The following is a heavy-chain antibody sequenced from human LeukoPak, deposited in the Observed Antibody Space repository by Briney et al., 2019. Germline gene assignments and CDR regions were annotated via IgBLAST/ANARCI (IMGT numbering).Heavy chain of an antibody. CDR1: GGTFSSYA. Sequence: SVKVSCKASGGTFSSYAISWVRQAPGQGLEWMGGIIPIFGTANYAQKFQGRVTITADESTSTAYMELSSLRSEDTAVYYCARGKYSYSPFDYWGQGTLVTVSS. D-gene: IGHD5-18*01. V-gene: IGHV1-69*13. J-gene: IGHJ4*02. CDR2: IIPIFGTA. CDR3: ARGKYSYSPFDY.